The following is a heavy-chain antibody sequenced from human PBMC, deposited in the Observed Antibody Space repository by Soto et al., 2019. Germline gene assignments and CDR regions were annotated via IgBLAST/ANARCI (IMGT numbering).Heavy chain of an antibody. CDR3: ARDFTYSYALHDFDY. D-gene: IGHD5-18*01. CDR1: GFTFRNYW. J-gene: IGHJ4*02. V-gene: IGHV3-7*01. CDR2: RKQDGSEK. Sequence: GGSLRLSCAASGFTFRNYWMSWVRQAPGKGLEWVATRKQDGSEKDYVDSVKGRFTISRDNATNTLYLQRNSLRAEDTAVSYCARDFTYSYALHDFDYWGQG.